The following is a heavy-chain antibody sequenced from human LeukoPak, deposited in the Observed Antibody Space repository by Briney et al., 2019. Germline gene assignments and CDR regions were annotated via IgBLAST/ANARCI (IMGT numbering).Heavy chain of an antibody. CDR1: GDSINSSDYY. CDR3: GKTDIYFNPIDY. D-gene: IGHD3-9*01. Sequence: SETLSLTCTVSGDSINSSDYYWAWIRQPPGEGLEWIGTIYYSGSTYYNPSLKSRVTISMDYSKNQFSLKLTSVTAADTAIYYCGKTDIYFNPIDYWGPGSLVTVSS. J-gene: IGHJ4*02. CDR2: IYYSGST. V-gene: IGHV4-39*07.